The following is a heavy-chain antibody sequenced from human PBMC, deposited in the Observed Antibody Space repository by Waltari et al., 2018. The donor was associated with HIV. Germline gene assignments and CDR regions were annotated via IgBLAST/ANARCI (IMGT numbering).Heavy chain of an antibody. J-gene: IGHJ6*02. CDR1: GFTFSSYW. V-gene: IGHV3-74*01. CDR3: ARGQYYSMDV. Sequence: EVQLVESGGGLVQPGGSLRLSCSASGFTFSSYWMHWVRQAPGKGLVWVSVIKRDGSTTRYAASVKGRFTISRDNAKNTLYLQMNRLRAEDTALYYSARGQYYSMDVWGQGTTVTVSS. CDR2: IKRDGSTT. D-gene: IGHD3-10*01.